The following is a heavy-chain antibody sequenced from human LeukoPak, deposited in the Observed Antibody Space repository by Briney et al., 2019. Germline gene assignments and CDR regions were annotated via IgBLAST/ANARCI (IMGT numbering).Heavy chain of an antibody. Sequence: PSETLSLTCTVSGGSISSYYWSWIRQPPGKGLEWIGYIYYSGSTNYNPSLKCRVTISVDTSKNQFSLKLSSVTAADTAVYYCARGPAYYYDSSGPLGWFDPWGQGTLVTVSS. V-gene: IGHV4-59*01. CDR2: IYYSGST. CDR1: GGSISSYY. J-gene: IGHJ5*02. CDR3: ARGPAYYYDSSGPLGWFDP. D-gene: IGHD3-22*01.